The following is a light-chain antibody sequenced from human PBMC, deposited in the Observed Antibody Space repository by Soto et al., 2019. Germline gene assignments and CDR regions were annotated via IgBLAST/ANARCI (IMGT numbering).Light chain of an antibody. J-gene: IGLJ3*02. CDR1: SSDAGNYNF. CDR2: EDS. V-gene: IGLV2-23*01. Sequence: QSVLTQPASVSGSPGQSITIACTGTSSDAGNYNFVSWYQQHPGKAPKVIIYEDSTRPSGVSNRISGSKSGNTASLTISGLQADDDADYYCCSYAGSRTSWVFGGGTKVTVL. CDR3: CSYAGSRTSWV.